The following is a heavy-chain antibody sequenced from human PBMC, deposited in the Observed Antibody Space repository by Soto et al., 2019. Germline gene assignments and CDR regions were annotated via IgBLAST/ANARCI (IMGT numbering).Heavy chain of an antibody. J-gene: IGHJ6*02. CDR1: GYTFTGYY. Sequence: ASVKVSCKASGYTFTGYYMHWVRQAPGQGLEWMGWINPNSGGTNYAQKFQGRVTMTRDTSISTAYMELSRLRSDDTAVYYCARSFGAECHYYYYGMDVWGQGTTVTVSS. V-gene: IGHV1-2*02. D-gene: IGHD3-3*01. CDR2: INPNSGGT. CDR3: ARSFGAECHYYYYGMDV.